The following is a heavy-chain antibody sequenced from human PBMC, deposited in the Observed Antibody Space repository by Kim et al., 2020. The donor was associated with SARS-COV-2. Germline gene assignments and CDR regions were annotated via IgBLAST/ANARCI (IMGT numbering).Heavy chain of an antibody. D-gene: IGHD3-10*01. CDR1: GFSFSTYS. Sequence: GGSLRLSCAASGFSFSTYSMNWVRQAPGKGLEWITYINSRSSLIYYADSVKGRFTISRDNAKNSLYLQMNSLRAEDTALYYCVRVGKHGSGTSLDYWGQGTLVTASS. CDR2: INSRSSLI. V-gene: IGHV3-48*04. J-gene: IGHJ4*02. CDR3: VRVGKHGSGTSLDY.